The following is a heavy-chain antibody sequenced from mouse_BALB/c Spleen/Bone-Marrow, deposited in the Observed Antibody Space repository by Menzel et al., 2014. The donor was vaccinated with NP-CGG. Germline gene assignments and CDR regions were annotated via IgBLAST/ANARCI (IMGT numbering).Heavy chain of an antibody. D-gene: IGHD2-4*01. CDR2: IYPGDGDT. CDR1: GYAFSSSW. Sequence: VQLQQSGPELMKPGASVKISCKASGYAFSSSWMNWVKQRPGQGLEWIGRIYPGDGDTNYNGKFKGKATLTADKSSSTAYMQLSSLTSVDSAVYFCARWGITSYYFDYWGQGTTLTVSP. V-gene: IGHV1-82*01. CDR3: ARWGITSYYFDY. J-gene: IGHJ2*01.